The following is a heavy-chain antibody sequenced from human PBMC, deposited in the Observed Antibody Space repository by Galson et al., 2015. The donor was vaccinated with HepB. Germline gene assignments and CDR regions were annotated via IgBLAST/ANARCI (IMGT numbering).Heavy chain of an antibody. D-gene: IGHD2-2*01. CDR2: IHPGDSNT. Sequence: QSGAEVKKPGESLKISCRGSGYSFTSYWIGWVRQMPGKGLEWMGIIHPGDSNTRYNPTFQGQVTISADKPISTAYLQWSSLKASDTAIYYCARLYCSSTSCSSYYYYYMDVWGKGTTVTVSS. J-gene: IGHJ6*03. CDR3: ARLYCSSTSCSSYYYYYMDV. V-gene: IGHV5-51*04. CDR1: GYSFTSYW.